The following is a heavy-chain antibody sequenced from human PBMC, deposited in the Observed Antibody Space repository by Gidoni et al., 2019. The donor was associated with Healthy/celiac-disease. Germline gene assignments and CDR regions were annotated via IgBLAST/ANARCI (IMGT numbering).Heavy chain of an antibody. V-gene: IGHV3-21*01. CDR2: ISSSSSYI. CDR3: ASMVRGLAWVDGYGMDV. D-gene: IGHD3-10*01. J-gene: IGHJ6*02. CDR1: GFTFSSYS. Sequence: EVQLVESGGGLVKPGGSLRLSCAASGFTFSSYSMNWVRQAPGKGLEWVSSISSSSSYIYYADSVKGRFTISRDNAKNSLYLQMNSLRAEDTAVYYCASMVRGLAWVDGYGMDVWGQGTTVTVSS.